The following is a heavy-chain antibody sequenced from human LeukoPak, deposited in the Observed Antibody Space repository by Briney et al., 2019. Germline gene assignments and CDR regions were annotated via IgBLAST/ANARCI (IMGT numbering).Heavy chain of an antibody. V-gene: IGHV3-7*04. CDR1: GFTFSNYW. J-gene: IGHJ6*03. Sequence: GGSLRLSCAAFGFTFSNYWMNWVRQAPGKGLEWVAIIKLDGSVKYYVDSVKGRFSISRDNAKNSVYLQMNNLRAEDTAVYYCARAGYSSGWYKPIYYYYYMDVWGKGTTVTVSS. D-gene: IGHD6-19*01. CDR3: ARAGYSSGWYKPIYYYYYMDV. CDR2: IKLDGSVK.